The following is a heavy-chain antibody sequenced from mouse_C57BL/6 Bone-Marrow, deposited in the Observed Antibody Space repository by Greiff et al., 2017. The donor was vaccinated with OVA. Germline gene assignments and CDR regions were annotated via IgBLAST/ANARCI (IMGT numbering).Heavy chain of an antibody. D-gene: IGHD2-2*01. CDR1: GYTFPDYN. CDR3: AKRLWLRRRHYFDY. J-gene: IGHJ2*01. CDR2: INPNNGGT. Sequence: VQLQQSGPELVKPGASVKMSCKASGYTFPDYNMHWVKQSHGKSLEWIGYINPNNGGTSYNQKFKGKATLTVNKSSSTAYMELRSLTSEDSAVYYCAKRLWLRRRHYFDYWGQGTTLTVSS. V-gene: IGHV1-22*01.